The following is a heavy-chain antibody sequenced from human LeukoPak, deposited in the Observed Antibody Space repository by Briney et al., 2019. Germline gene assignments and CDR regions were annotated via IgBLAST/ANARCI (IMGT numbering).Heavy chain of an antibody. D-gene: IGHD2-2*01. Sequence: PSETLSLTCAVYGGSFSGYYWSWIRQPPGKGLEWIGEINHSGSTNYNPSPKSRVTISVDTSKNQFSLKLTSVTAADTAVYYCARGLLKGQLHLGYSYYMDVWGKGTTITVSS. CDR2: INHSGST. CDR1: GGSFSGYY. V-gene: IGHV4-34*01. J-gene: IGHJ6*03. CDR3: ARGLLKGQLHLGYSYYMDV.